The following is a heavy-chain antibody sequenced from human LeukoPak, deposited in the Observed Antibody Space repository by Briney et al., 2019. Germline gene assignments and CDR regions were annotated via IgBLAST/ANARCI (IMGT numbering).Heavy chain of an antibody. J-gene: IGHJ6*02. V-gene: IGHV1-8*01. D-gene: IGHD3-22*01. CDR1: GYTFTSYD. CDR2: MNPNSGNT. Sequence: ASVKVSCKASGYTFTSYDINWVRQATGQGLEWMGWMNPNSGNTGYAQKFQGRVTMTRNTSISTAYMELSSLRSEDTAVYYCVNYYYDSSGYYYGMDVWGQGTAVTVSS. CDR3: VNYYYDSSGYYYGMDV.